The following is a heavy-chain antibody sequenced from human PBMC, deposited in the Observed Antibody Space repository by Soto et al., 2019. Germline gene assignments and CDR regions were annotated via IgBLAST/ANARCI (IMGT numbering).Heavy chain of an antibody. Sequence: GGSLRLSCAASGFTFSSYAMSWVRQAPGKGLEWVSAISGSGGSTYYADSVKGRFTISRDNSKNTLYLQMNSLRAEDTAVYYCAKGHGDIAARTYYYYYMDVWGKGTTVTVSS. D-gene: IGHD6-6*01. V-gene: IGHV3-23*01. J-gene: IGHJ6*03. CDR3: AKGHGDIAARTYYYYYMDV. CDR1: GFTFSSYA. CDR2: ISGSGGST.